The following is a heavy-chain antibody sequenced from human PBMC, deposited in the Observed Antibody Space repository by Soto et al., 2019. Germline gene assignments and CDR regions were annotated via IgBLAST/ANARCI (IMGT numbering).Heavy chain of an antibody. Sequence: GWSLRLSCAASGFTFSSYGMHWVRQAPGKGLEWVAVISYDGSNKYYADSVKGRFTISRDNSKNTLYLQMNSLRAEDTAVYYCAKVKEWELLYDAFDIWGQGTMVTVSS. CDR1: GFTFSSYG. J-gene: IGHJ3*02. V-gene: IGHV3-30*18. D-gene: IGHD1-26*01. CDR2: ISYDGSNK. CDR3: AKVKEWELLYDAFDI.